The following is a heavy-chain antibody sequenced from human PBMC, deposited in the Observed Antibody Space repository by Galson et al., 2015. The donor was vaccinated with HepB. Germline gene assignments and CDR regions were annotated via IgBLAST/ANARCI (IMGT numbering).Heavy chain of an antibody. D-gene: IGHD2-21*01. V-gene: IGHV3-48*02. CDR2: ISSTGSGI. CDR1: GFTFRMYS. Sequence: SLRLSCAASGFTFRMYSMNWVRQAPGKGLEWVSYISSTGSGIDYIDSVKGRFTISRDNAKNSLYLQMNSLGDEDTALYYCARGGGADAWDSDYWGQGTLVTVSS. J-gene: IGHJ4*02. CDR3: ARGGGADAWDSDY.